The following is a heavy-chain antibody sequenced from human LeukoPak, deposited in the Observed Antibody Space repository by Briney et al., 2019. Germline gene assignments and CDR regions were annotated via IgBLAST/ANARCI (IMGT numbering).Heavy chain of an antibody. J-gene: IGHJ5*02. Sequence: ASVKVSCKASGYTFTSYGISWVRQAPGQGLEWMGWISAYNGNTNYAQKLQGRVAMTTDTSTSTAYMELRSLRSDDTAVYYCARNNWNRNWFDPRGQGTLVTVSS. CDR1: GYTFTSYG. CDR3: ARNNWNRNWFDP. D-gene: IGHD1/OR15-1a*01. CDR2: ISAYNGNT. V-gene: IGHV1-18*01.